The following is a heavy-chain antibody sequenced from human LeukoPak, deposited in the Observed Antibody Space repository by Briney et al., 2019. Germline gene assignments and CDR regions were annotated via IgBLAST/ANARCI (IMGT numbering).Heavy chain of an antibody. CDR1: GFTVSNNN. V-gene: IGHV3-53*01. J-gene: IGHJ4*02. Sequence: PGGSLRLSCAASGFTVSNNNMIWVRQAPGKGLEWVSLLYTGGETNYADSVKGRFTISRDTSKNTVSLHMSSLRAEDTAVYYCARGFAPAYNFGVFDYWGQGTLVTVSS. CDR3: ARGFAPAYNFGVFDY. D-gene: IGHD5-18*01. CDR2: LYTGGET.